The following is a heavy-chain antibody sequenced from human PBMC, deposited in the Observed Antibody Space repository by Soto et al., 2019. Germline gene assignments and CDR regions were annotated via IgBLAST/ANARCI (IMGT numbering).Heavy chain of an antibody. Sequence: GSLRLSCAASGFTFSSYAMSWVRQAPGKGLEWVSAISGSGGSTYYADSVKGRFTISRDNSKNTLYLQMNSLRAEDTAVYYCAKPTYCSSTSCYVFDYWGQGTLVTVSS. CDR3: AKPTYCSSTSCYVFDY. J-gene: IGHJ4*02. D-gene: IGHD2-2*01. CDR1: GFTFSSYA. V-gene: IGHV3-23*01. CDR2: ISGSGGST.